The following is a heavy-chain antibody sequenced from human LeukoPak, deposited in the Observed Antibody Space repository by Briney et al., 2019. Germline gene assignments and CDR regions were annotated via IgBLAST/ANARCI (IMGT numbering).Heavy chain of an antibody. Sequence: PSETLSLTCTVSGGSISSGGYHWSWIRQHPGKGLEWIGYIYYSGSTNYNPSLKSRVTISVDTSKNQFSLKLSSVTAADTAVYYCARVGSWFGELLSPIFDYWGQGTLVTVSS. V-gene: IGHV4-61*08. CDR3: ARVGSWFGELLSPIFDY. CDR1: GGSISSGGYH. D-gene: IGHD3-10*01. CDR2: IYYSGST. J-gene: IGHJ4*02.